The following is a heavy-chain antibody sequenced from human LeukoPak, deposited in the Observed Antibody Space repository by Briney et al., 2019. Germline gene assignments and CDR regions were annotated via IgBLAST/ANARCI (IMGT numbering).Heavy chain of an antibody. J-gene: IGHJ4*02. CDR3: ARGYDSSGYYHDY. CDR1: GFTFSSYA. CDR2: ISYDGSNK. V-gene: IGHV3-30-3*01. Sequence: GRSLRLSCAASGFTFSSYAMHWVRQAPGKGLEWVAVISYDGSNKYYADSVKGRFTISRDNSKNTLYLQMNSLRAEDTAVYHCARGYDSSGYYHDYWGQGTLVTVSS. D-gene: IGHD3-22*01.